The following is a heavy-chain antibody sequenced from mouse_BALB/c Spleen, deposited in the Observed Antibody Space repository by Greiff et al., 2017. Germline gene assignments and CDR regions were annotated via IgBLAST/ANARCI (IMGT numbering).Heavy chain of an antibody. V-gene: IGHV1S137*01. CDR1: GYTFTDYA. CDR2: ISTYYGDA. Sequence: QVHVKQSGAELVRPGVSVKISCKGSGYTFTDYAMHWVKQSHAKSLEWIGVISTYYGDASYNQKFKGKATMTVDKSSSTAYMELARLTSEDSAIYYCARDYGYDGTAPYWYFDFWGAGTTVTVSS. D-gene: IGHD2-2*01. CDR3: ARDYGYDGTAPYWYFDF. J-gene: IGHJ1*01.